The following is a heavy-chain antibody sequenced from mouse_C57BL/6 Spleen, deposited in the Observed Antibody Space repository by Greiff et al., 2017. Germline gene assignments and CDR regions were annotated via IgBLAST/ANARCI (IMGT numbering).Heavy chain of an antibody. J-gene: IGHJ4*01. CDR1: GFTFNTYA. CDR2: IRSKSSNYAT. CDR3: VRQTGFITTVVAWDYAMDY. V-gene: IGHV10-3*01. D-gene: IGHD1-1*01. Sequence: EPGGGLVQPKGSLKLSCAASGFTFNTYAMHWVRQAPGKGLEWVARIRSKSSNYATYYADSVKDRFTISRDDSQSMLYLQMNNLKTEDTAMYYCVRQTGFITTVVAWDYAMDYWGQGTSVTVSS.